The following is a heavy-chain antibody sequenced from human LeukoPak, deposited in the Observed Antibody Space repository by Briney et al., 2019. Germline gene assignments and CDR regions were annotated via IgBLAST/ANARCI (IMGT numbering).Heavy chain of an antibody. CDR2: ISGSGGST. J-gene: IGHJ4*02. D-gene: IGHD5-12*01. CDR3: ARNENSGWGYFDY. CDR1: GFTFRTYA. V-gene: IGHV3-23*01. Sequence: PGGSLRLSCVASGFTFRTYAMSWVRQAPGKGLEWVSGISGSGGSTYYADSVKGRFTISRDNSKNTLYLQMNSLRAEDTAVYYCARNENSGWGYFDYWGQGTLVTVSS.